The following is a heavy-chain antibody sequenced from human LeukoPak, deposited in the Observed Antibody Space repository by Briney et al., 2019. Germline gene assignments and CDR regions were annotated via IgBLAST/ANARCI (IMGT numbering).Heavy chain of an antibody. CDR2: TYYRSKWYY. CDR1: GGTVSSNSAA. CDR3: ARGFALDF. J-gene: IGHJ3*01. V-gene: IGHV6-1*01. Sequence: SQTLSLTCDLSGGTVSSNSAAWNWIRQSPSRGLEWLGRTYYRSKWYYDYAISVKSRITISPDTSKNQFSLQLNPVTADDTAVYYCARGFALDFWGQGTMVTVSS.